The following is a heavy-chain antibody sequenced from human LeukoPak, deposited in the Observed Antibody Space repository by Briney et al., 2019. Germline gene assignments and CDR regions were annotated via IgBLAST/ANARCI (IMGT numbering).Heavy chain of an antibody. J-gene: IGHJ4*02. CDR3: ARGEYAFDY. CDR2: TYIDGSTT. V-gene: IGHV3-74*01. Sequence: PGGSLRLSCAASGFTFSSYGMHWGRQAPGKGLVWVSRTYIDGSTTSYADSVKGRFTISRDNAKNTLYLQMNSLRVEDTAVYDCARGEYAFDYWGQGTLVTVSS. D-gene: IGHD3-10*01. CDR1: GFTFSSYG.